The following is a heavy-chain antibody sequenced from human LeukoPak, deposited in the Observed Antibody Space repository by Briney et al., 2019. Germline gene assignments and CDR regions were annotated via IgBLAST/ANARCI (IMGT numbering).Heavy chain of an antibody. Sequence: SETLSLTCTVSGYSISSGYQWGWIRQPPGKGLEWIGNVYHSGSSYSNPSLKSRVTVSVDTSKNQFSLNLTSVTAADTVVYYCARGLAYWGQGTLVTVSS. J-gene: IGHJ4*02. CDR3: ARGLAY. CDR2: VYHSGSS. V-gene: IGHV4-38-2*02. CDR1: GYSISSGYQ.